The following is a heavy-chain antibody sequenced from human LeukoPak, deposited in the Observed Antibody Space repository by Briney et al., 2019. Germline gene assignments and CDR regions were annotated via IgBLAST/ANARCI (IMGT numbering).Heavy chain of an antibody. J-gene: IGHJ5*02. CDR2: VYYIGTT. CDR1: GGSVSSPNSY. V-gene: IGHV4-61*01. CDR3: ARNTSSSPWFDP. D-gene: IGHD6-6*01. Sequence: SETLSLTCTVSGGSVSSPNSYWSWIRQPPGKGLEWIGNVYYIGTTTYSSSLKSRVTISVDTSKNQFSLGLASVTAADTAVYYCARNTSSSPWFDPWGQGTLVTVSS.